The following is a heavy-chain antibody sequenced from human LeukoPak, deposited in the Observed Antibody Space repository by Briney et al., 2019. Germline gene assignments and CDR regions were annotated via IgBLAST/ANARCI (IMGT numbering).Heavy chain of an antibody. CDR3: ARDTGPHYFDY. J-gene: IGHJ4*02. CDR2: ISYDGSNK. CDR1: GFTFSSYA. V-gene: IGHV3-30-3*01. D-gene: IGHD4-11*01. Sequence: GGSLRLSCAASGFTFSSYAMHWVRQAPGKGLEWVAVISYDGSNKYYADSVKGRFTISRDNSKNTLYLQMNSLRAEDTAVYYCARDTGPHYFDYWGQGTLVTVSS.